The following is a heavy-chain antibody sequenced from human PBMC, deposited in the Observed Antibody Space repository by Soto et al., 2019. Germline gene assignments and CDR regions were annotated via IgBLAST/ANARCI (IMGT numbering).Heavy chain of an antibody. CDR1: GFTFSSYA. D-gene: IGHD2-2*01. CDR2: ISGSGGST. CDR3: AKNIVVVPAAIFAPFRYMDV. J-gene: IGHJ6*03. V-gene: IGHV3-23*01. Sequence: GGSLRLSCAASGFTFSSYAMSWVRQAPGKGLEWVSAISGSGGSTYYADSVKGRFTISRDNSKNTLYLQMNSLRAEDTAVYYCAKNIVVVPAAIFAPFRYMDVWGKGTTVTVSS.